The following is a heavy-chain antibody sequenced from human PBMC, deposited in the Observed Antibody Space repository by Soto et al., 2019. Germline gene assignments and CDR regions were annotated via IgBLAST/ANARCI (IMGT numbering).Heavy chain of an antibody. J-gene: IGHJ4*02. V-gene: IGHV1-18*01. CDR3: ARARITMIVVGMAADY. CDR1: GYTFTSYG. Sequence: QVQLVQSGAEVKKPGASVKVSCKASGYTFTSYGISWVRQAPGQGLEWMGWISAYNGNTNYAQKLQGRVTMTTDTATSTAYMELRSLRSDDTAVYYCARARITMIVVGMAADYWGQGTLVTVSS. CDR2: ISAYNGNT. D-gene: IGHD3-22*01.